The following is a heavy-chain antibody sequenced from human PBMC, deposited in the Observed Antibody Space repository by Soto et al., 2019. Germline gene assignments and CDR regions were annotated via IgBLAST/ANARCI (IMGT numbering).Heavy chain of an antibody. CDR3: AKDREDPVTYFDY. J-gene: IGHJ4*02. CDR1: GFTFSSYG. V-gene: IGHV3-30*18. Sequence: GGSLRLSCAASGFTFSSYGMHWVRQAPGKGLEWVAVISYDGSNKYYADSVKGRFTISRDNSKNTLYLQMNSLRAEDTAVYYCAKDREDPVTYFDYWGQGTLVTVSS. CDR2: ISYDGSNK. D-gene: IGHD4-17*01.